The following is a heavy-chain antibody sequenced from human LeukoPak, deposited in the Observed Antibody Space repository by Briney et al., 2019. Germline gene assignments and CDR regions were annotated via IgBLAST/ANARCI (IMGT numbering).Heavy chain of an antibody. J-gene: IGHJ4*02. V-gene: IGHV3-30-3*01. CDR3: ARVASSGIVGTTKGFDY. CDR1: GFTFSNHA. CDR2: ISYDGSNN. D-gene: IGHD1-26*01. Sequence: GGSLRLSCAASGFTFSNHAMHWVRQAPGKGLEWVAVISYDGSNNKYADSVKGRFTISRDNAKNTVYLQMNSLRTEDTAVYYCARVASSGIVGTTKGFDYWGQGTLVTVSS.